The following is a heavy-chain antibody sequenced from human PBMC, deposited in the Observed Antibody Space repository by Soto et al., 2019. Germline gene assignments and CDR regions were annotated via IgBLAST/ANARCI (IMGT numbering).Heavy chain of an antibody. CDR3: ARDSYGGNSFFAGFDY. CDR1: GFTFSSYG. J-gene: IGHJ4*02. Sequence: PGGSLRLSCAASGFTFSSYGMHWVRQAPGKGLEWVAVIWYDGSNKYYADSVKGRFTISRDNSKNTLYLQMNSLRAEDTAVYYCARDSYGGNSFFAGFDYWGQGTLVTVSS. CDR2: IWYDGSNK. D-gene: IGHD4-17*01. V-gene: IGHV3-33*01.